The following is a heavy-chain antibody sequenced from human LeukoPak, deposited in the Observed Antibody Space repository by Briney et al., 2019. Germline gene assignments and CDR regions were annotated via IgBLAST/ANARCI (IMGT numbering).Heavy chain of an antibody. V-gene: IGHV3-11*01. D-gene: IGHD4-17*01. CDR1: GFTFSDYY. J-gene: IGHJ6*02. CDR2: ISSSGSTI. CDR3: AREGTTVTTAYYYGMDV. Sequence: GGSLRLSCAASGFTFSDYYMSWIRQAPGKGLEWASYISSSGSTIYYADSVKGRFTISRDNAKNSLYLQMNSLRAEDTAVYYCAREGTTVTTAYYYGMDVWGQGTTVTVSS.